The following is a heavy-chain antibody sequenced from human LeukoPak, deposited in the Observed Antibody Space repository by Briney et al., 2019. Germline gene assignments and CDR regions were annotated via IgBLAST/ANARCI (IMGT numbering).Heavy chain of an antibody. V-gene: IGHV4-39*01. J-gene: IGHJ4*02. CDR1: GGSISSSNW. CDR2: IYYSGST. Sequence: SETLSLTCAVSGGSISSSNWWSWVRQPPGKGLEWIGSIYYSGSTYYNPSLKSRVTISVDTSKNQFSLKLSSVTAADTAVYYCARQNLMVYAMWGQGTLVTVSS. CDR3: ARQNLMVYAM. D-gene: IGHD2-8*01.